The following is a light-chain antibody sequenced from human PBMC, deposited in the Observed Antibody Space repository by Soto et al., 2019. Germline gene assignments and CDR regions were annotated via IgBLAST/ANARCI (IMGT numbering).Light chain of an antibody. J-gene: IGKJ1*01. V-gene: IGKV1-27*01. CDR2: AAS. Sequence: DIQMTQSPSSLSASVGDRVTITCRASQGISKYLAWYQQKPGKVPKLLIWAASTLQSGVPSRFSGSGSGTDFTLTISSLQPEDVATYYCQNYNSAPRTFGQGTKVEIK. CDR1: QGISKY. CDR3: QNYNSAPRT.